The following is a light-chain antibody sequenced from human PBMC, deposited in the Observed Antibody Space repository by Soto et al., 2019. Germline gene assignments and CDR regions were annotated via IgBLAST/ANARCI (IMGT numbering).Light chain of an antibody. CDR1: SSNFGAGYD. V-gene: IGLV1-40*01. J-gene: IGLJ3*02. CDR2: GNG. Sequence: QSVLTQLPSVSGAPGQKVTISCTGTSSNFGAGYDVQWYQQLAGAAPKFLISGNGNRPSGVPDRFSGSKSGTSASLAITGLQAEDEADYYCQSYDTSLSAWVFGGGTKLTVL. CDR3: QSYDTSLSAWV.